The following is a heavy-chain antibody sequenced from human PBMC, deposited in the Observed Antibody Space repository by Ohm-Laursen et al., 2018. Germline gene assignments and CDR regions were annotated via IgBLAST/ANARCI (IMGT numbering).Heavy chain of an antibody. Sequence: SLRLSCAASGFIYNNYGMYWVRQAPGKGLEWVAVTSYDGSTKYYAETVKGRITISRDNYKNTLDLQMNNLTAEGSAVYYCPRYYDGYDPWGQGTLVTVSS. CDR1: GFIYNNYG. V-gene: IGHV3-30*03. CDR2: TSYDGSTK. D-gene: IGHD1-26*01. J-gene: IGHJ5*02. CDR3: PRYYDGYDP.